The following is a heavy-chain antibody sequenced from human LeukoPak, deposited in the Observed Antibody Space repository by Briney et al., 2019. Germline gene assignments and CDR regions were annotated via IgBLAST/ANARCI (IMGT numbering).Heavy chain of an antibody. CDR3: ARPHLAYYYDSSGYWGIDY. D-gene: IGHD3-22*01. CDR1: GYSFTSYW. CDR2: IYPGDSDT. V-gene: IGHV5-51*01. Sequence: GESLKISCKGSGYSFTSYWIGWVRQMPGKGLEWMGIIYPGDSDTRYSPSFQGQVTISADKSISTAYLQWSSLKASDIAMYYCARPHLAYYYDSSGYWGIDYWGQGTLVTVSS. J-gene: IGHJ4*02.